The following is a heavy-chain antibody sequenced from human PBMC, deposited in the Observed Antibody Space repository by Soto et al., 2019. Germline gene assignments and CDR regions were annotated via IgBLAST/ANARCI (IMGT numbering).Heavy chain of an antibody. CDR2: ISYDGSNK. Sequence: PRGAPRIPRSTPRFTFNSYSMHSVPQGPSKGLGGGGGISYDGSNKYYADSVKGRFTISRDNSKNTLYLQMNSLRAEDTAVYYCAREGGALRFLEWFQSQDYYYYYGMDVWGQGTTVTVSS. CDR1: RFTFNSYS. CDR3: AREGGALRFLEWFQSQDYYYYYGMDV. D-gene: IGHD3-3*01. J-gene: IGHJ6*02. V-gene: IGHV3-30-3*01.